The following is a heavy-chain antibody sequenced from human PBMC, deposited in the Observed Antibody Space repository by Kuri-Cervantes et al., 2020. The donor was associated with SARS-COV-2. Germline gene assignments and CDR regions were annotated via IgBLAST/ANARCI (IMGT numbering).Heavy chain of an antibody. CDR2: ISGSGGST. D-gene: IGHD3-10*01. Sequence: GESLKISCAASGFIFSNYVMSWVRQAPGKGLEWVSGISGSGGSTDYADSVKGRFTISRDNSKNTLYLQMNSLRAEDTAVYYCASLGDYGSGSYYGYYYYGMDVWGQGTTVTVSS. CDR1: GFIFSNYV. CDR3: ASLGDYGSGSYYGYYYYGMDV. J-gene: IGHJ6*02. V-gene: IGHV3-23*01.